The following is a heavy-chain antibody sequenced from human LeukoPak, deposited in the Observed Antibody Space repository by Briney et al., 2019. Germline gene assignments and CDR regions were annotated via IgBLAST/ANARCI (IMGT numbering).Heavy chain of an antibody. Sequence: PGGSLRLSCAASGFTFSSFWMTWVRQAPGKGLEWVANIKGDGSEKTYVDSVKGRFTISRDNAKNSLYLQMTSLRAEDTAVYYCARERSGDSYVGWYYYYYYMDVWGKGTTVTVSS. J-gene: IGHJ6*03. CDR3: ARERSGDSYVGWYYYYYYMDV. V-gene: IGHV3-7*01. CDR1: GFTFSSFW. D-gene: IGHD5-18*01. CDR2: IKGDGSEK.